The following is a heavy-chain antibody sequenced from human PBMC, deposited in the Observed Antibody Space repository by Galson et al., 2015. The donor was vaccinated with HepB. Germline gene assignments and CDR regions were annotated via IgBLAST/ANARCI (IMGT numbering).Heavy chain of an antibody. V-gene: IGHV7-4-1*02. D-gene: IGHD2-2*01. J-gene: IGHJ4*02. CDR1: GYTFTSYA. CDR2: INTNTGNP. Sequence: SVKVSCKASGYTFTSYAMNWVRQAPGQGLEWMGWINTNTGNPTYAQGFTGRFVFSLDTSVSTAYLQISSLKAEDTAVYYCARTRTAVVVPAAALDLDYWGQGTLVTVSS. CDR3: ARTRTAVVVPAAALDLDY.